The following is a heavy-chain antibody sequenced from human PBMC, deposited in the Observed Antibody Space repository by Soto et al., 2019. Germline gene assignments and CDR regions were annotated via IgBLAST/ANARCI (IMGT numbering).Heavy chain of an antibody. J-gene: IGHJ5*02. D-gene: IGHD3-3*01. V-gene: IGHV3-74*01. Sequence: QTGGSLRLSCAASGFTFSSYWMHWVRQAPGKGLVWVSRINGDGSSTSYADSVKGRFTISRDNAKNTLYLQMNSLRAEDTAVYYCARDLCLHYDFWSGLEGWFDPWGQGTLVTVAS. CDR3: ARDLCLHYDFWSGLEGWFDP. CDR1: GFTFSSYW. CDR2: INGDGSST.